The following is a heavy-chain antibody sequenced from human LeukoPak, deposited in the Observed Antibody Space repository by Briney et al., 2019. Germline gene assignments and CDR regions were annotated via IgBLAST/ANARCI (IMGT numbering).Heavy chain of an antibody. J-gene: IGHJ4*02. D-gene: IGHD5-12*01. CDR2: VYTSGTT. CDR1: GGSISGYF. Sequence: SETLSLTCTVSGGSISGYFWTWIRQPAGKELEWIGRVYTSGTTYYNPSLESRATISLDTFNNQFSLRVTSVTAADTAIYYCARGTEKTRISGYYSFDHWGRGLLVTVSS. CDR3: ARGTEKTRISGYYSFDH. V-gene: IGHV4-4*07.